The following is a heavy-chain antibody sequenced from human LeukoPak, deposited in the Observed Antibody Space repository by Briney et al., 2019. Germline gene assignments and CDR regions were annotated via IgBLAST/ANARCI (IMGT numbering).Heavy chain of an antibody. D-gene: IGHD3-22*01. Sequence: SETLSLTCTVSGGSISSYYWSWIRQPPGKGLEWIGYIYYSGSTNYNPSLKSRVTISVDTSKNQFSLKLSSVTAADTAVYYCASHDYYDSSGYYWDWFDPWGQGTLVTVSS. CDR3: ASHDYYDSSGYYWDWFDP. CDR1: GGSISSYY. V-gene: IGHV4-59*01. CDR2: IYYSGST. J-gene: IGHJ5*02.